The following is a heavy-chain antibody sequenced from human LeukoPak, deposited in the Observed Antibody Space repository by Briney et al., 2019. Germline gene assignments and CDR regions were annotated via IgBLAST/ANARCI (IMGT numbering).Heavy chain of an antibody. J-gene: IGHJ4*02. CDR2: MNPNSGNT. D-gene: IGHD2-2*01. Sequence: ASVKVSCKASGYTFTSYDINWVRQAAGQGLEWMGWMNPNSGNTGYAQKFQGRVTMPRNTSISTAYMELSSLRSEDTAVYYCARADCSSTSCYSYWGQGTLVTVSS. CDR3: ARADCSSTSCYSY. CDR1: GYTFTSYD. V-gene: IGHV1-8*01.